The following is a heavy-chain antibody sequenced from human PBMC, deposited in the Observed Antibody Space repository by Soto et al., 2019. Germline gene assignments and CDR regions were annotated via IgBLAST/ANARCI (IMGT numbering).Heavy chain of an antibody. V-gene: IGHV4-34*01. Sequence: PSETLSLTCAVYGGSFSGYYWSWIRQPPGKGLEWIGEIYHSGSTTYNPSLKSRVTISVDTSKNQFSLNLSSVTAADTAVYYCARGRDMATILGIWGLGTMVTVSS. CDR1: GGSFSGYY. D-gene: IGHD5-12*01. J-gene: IGHJ3*02. CDR2: IYHSGST. CDR3: ARGRDMATILGI.